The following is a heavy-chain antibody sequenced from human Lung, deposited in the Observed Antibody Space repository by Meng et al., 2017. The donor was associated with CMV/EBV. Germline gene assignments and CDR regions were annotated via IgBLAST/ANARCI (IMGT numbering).Heavy chain of an antibody. Sequence: GGSXRLXCAASGFTFSTYAMSWVRQAPGKGLEWVTIMSGSGDYIYYADSVKGRFTISRDNSKNTLYLQMNSLRAEDTAVYYCAKMGEPQRPRWYLDRWGRGXLVTVSS. CDR2: MSGSGDYI. J-gene: IGHJ2*01. CDR3: AKMGEPQRPRWYLDR. D-gene: IGHD3-16*01. V-gene: IGHV3-23*01. CDR1: GFTFSTYA.